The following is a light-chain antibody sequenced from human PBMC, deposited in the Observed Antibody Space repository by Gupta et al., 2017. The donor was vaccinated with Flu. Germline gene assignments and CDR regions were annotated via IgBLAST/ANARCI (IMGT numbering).Light chain of an antibody. Sequence: IVLTQSPATLSLSPGDRAILSCRASQSVNIYLAWYQQKPGQPPRLLMFDASKRAAGIPDRFSGSGYGTDFTLTISTREPEDFAVYYCQQSSGLPLYTFGQGTKLEIK. CDR2: DAS. CDR3: QQSSGLPLYT. J-gene: IGKJ2*01. CDR1: QSVNIY. V-gene: IGKV3-11*01.